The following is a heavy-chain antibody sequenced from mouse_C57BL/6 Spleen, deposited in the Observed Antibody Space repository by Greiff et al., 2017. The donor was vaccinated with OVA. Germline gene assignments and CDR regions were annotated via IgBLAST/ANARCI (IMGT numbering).Heavy chain of an antibody. D-gene: IGHD2-3*01. CDR2: IDPSDSET. V-gene: IGHV1-52*01. CDR3: ARLGDGSYFDY. Sequence: QVQLQQPGAELVRPGSSVKLSCKASGYTFTSYWMHWVKQRPIQGLEWIGNIDPSDSETHYNQKFKDKATLTVDKSSSTAYMQLSSLTSEDSAVYYCARLGDGSYFDYWGQGTTLTVSS. CDR1: GYTFTSYW. J-gene: IGHJ2*01.